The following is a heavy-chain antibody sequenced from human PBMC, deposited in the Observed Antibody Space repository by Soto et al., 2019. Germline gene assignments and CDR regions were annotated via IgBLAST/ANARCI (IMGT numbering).Heavy chain of an antibody. J-gene: IGHJ4*02. D-gene: IGHD7-27*01. Sequence: VHLVQSATEVKSPGASVKVSCQTSGFTFTSHAIQWVRQAPGQRPEWLGWINAGNGNTKYSRRFQGRITITRDTAASTAYMELDSLTSEDTALFYCARAPINPKWGVTMFDYWGQGTLVTVSS. CDR1: GFTFTSHA. CDR3: ARAPINPKWGVTMFDY. CDR2: INAGNGNT. V-gene: IGHV1-3*01.